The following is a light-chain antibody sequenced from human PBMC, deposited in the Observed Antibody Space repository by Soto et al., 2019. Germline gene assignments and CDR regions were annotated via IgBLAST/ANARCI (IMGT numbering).Light chain of an antibody. CDR1: QSVSSSY. Sequence: EIVLTQSPGTLSLSPVERAKLSFRASQSVSSSYLAWYQQKPGQAPRLLIYGASSRATGIPDRFSGSGSGTDFTLTISRLEPEDSAVYYCQQFDDSVTCGQGTRREIK. CDR2: GAS. J-gene: IGKJ5*01. CDR3: QQFDDSVT. V-gene: IGKV3-20*01.